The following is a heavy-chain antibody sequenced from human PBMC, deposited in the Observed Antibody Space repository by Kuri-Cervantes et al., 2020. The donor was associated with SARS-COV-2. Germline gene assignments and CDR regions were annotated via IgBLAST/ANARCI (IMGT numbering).Heavy chain of an antibody. CDR3: ASGSRGTYSVDY. D-gene: IGHD1-26*01. Sequence: GESLKISCAASGFTFSSYGMHWVRQAPGKGLEWVAFIRYDGSNKYYADSVKGRFTISRNNSKNTLYLQMNSLRAEDTAVYFCASGSRGTYSVDYWGQGTLVTVSS. CDR2: IRYDGSNK. V-gene: IGHV3-30*02. J-gene: IGHJ4*02. CDR1: GFTFSSYG.